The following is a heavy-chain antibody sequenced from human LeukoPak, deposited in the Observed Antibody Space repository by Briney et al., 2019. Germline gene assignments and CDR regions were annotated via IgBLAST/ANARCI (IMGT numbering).Heavy chain of an antibody. CDR3: ARDRYGRGGWLQSSY. D-gene: IGHD5-24*01. CDR2: IYTSGST. J-gene: IGHJ4*02. V-gene: IGHV4-4*07. Sequence: NPSETLSLTCTVSGGSISSYYWSWIRQPAGKGLEWIGRIYTSGSTDYNPSLKSRVTMSVDTSKNQFSLKLSSVTAADTAVYYCARDRYGRGGWLQSSYWGQGTLVTVSS. CDR1: GGSISSYY.